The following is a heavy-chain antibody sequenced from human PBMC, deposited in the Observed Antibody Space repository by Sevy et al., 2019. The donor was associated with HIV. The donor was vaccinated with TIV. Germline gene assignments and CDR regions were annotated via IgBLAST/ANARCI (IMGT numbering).Heavy chain of an antibody. Sequence: GGSLRLSCAASGFTFSSYAMHGVRQAPGRGLEWVAVISYDGSNKYYADSVKGRFTISRDNSKNTLYLQMNSLSAEGTAVYYCARVGGDYVWGSYRVWGQGTLVTVSS. J-gene: IGHJ4*02. D-gene: IGHD3-16*02. V-gene: IGHV3-30-3*01. CDR1: GFTFSSYA. CDR3: ARVGGDYVWGSYRV. CDR2: ISYDGSNK.